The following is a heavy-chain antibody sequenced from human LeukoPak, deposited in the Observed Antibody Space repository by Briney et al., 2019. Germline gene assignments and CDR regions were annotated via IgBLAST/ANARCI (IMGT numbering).Heavy chain of an antibody. D-gene: IGHD1-26*01. Sequence: PGGSLRLSCAASGFTFSSYGMHWVRQAPGKGLEWVAFIRYDGSNKYYADSVKGRFTISRDSSKNTLYLQMNSLRAEDTAIYYCAKRYRVGQTTYYYYMDVWGKGTTVTISS. CDR1: GFTFSSYG. CDR2: IRYDGSNK. CDR3: AKRYRVGQTTYYYYMDV. J-gene: IGHJ6*03. V-gene: IGHV3-30*02.